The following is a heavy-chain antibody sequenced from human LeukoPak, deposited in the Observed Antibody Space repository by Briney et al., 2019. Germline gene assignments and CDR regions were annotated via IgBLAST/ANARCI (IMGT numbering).Heavy chain of an antibody. V-gene: IGHV3-9*01. J-gene: IGHJ4*02. CDR3: AKDRVLRFLEWPKAFDS. CDR2: ISWNSASI. CDR1: GFTFDDYA. D-gene: IGHD3-3*01. Sequence: PGRSLRLSCAASGFTFDDYAMHWVRQAPGKGLEWVSGISWNSASIAYADSVKGRFTISRDNAKNSLYLQMNSLRAEDTALYYCAKDRVLRFLEWPKAFDSWGQGTLVTVSS.